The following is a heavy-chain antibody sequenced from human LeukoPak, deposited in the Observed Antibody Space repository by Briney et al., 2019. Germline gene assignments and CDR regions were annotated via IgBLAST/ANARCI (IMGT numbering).Heavy chain of an antibody. CDR1: GGSFSGYY. J-gene: IGHJ3*02. CDR3: AEGYYDSSGDAFDI. D-gene: IGHD3-22*01. CDR2: INHSGST. Sequence: PSETLSLTCAVYGGSFSGYYWSWIPQPPGKGLEWIGEINHSGSTNYNPSLKSRVTISVDTSKNQFSLKLSSVTAADTAVYYCAEGYYDSSGDAFDIWGQGTMVTVSS. V-gene: IGHV4-34*01.